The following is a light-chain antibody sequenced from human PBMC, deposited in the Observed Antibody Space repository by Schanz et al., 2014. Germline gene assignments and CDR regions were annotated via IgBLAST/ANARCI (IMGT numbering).Light chain of an antibody. Sequence: QSALTQPASVSGSPGQSITISCTGTSSDVGGYNYVSWYQQHPDKAPKLMIYDVSTRPSGVPDRFSGSKSGNTASLTISGLQAEDEGDYYCCSYAGSSSLVFGGGTKLTVL. J-gene: IGLJ3*02. CDR2: DVS. V-gene: IGLV2-23*02. CDR3: CSYAGSSSLV. CDR1: SSDVGGYNY.